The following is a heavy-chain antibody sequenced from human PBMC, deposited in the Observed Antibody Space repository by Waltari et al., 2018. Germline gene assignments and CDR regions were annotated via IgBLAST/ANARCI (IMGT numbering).Heavy chain of an antibody. Sequence: QITLKESGPPLVKPTQTLTLTCTFSGFSRRTSGVSVGWFRQPPGKALEWLALIYWDDDKRYRPSLRDRLTITKDTSKNQVVLTMTNMDPVDTATYYCAHSGHFWSGFYVDYYFDYWGQGTLVTVSS. CDR2: IYWDDDK. CDR1: GFSRRTSGVS. V-gene: IGHV2-5*02. J-gene: IGHJ4*02. CDR3: AHSGHFWSGFYVDYYFDY. D-gene: IGHD3-3*02.